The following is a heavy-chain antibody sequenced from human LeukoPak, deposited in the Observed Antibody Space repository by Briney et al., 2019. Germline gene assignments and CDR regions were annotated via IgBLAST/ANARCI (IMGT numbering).Heavy chain of an antibody. V-gene: IGHV3-11*01. CDR1: GFTFSDYY. CDR3: ARDPPKSSSWTYFDY. CDR2: ISSSGSTI. Sequence: GGSLRLSCAASGFTFSDYYMSWIRQAPGKGLEWVSYISSSGSTIYYADSVKGRFTISRDNAKNSLYLQMNSLRAEDTAVYYCARDPPKSSSWTYFDYWGQGTLVTVPS. J-gene: IGHJ4*02. D-gene: IGHD6-13*01.